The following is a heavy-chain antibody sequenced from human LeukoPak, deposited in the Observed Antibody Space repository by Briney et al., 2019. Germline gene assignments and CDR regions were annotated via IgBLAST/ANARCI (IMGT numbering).Heavy chain of an antibody. Sequence: PGRSLRLSCAASGFTFSSYGMHWVRQAPGTGLERVAVISYDGSNKYYADSVKGRFNISRDSSKNSLYLQMNSLRVEDTAVYYCAKVDILTGAPSVYWYYGMDVWGKGTTVTVSS. D-gene: IGHD3-9*01. CDR2: ISYDGSNK. CDR3: AKVDILTGAPSVYWYYGMDV. J-gene: IGHJ6*04. V-gene: IGHV3-30*18. CDR1: GFTFSSYG.